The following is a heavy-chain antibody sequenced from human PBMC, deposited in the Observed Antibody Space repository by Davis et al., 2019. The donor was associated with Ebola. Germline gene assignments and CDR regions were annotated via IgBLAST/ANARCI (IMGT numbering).Heavy chain of an antibody. CDR1: GGSFSGYY. Sequence: MPSETLSLTCAVYGGSFSGYYWSWIRQPPGKGLEWIGEINHSGSTNYNPSLKSRVTISVDPSKNQFSLKLSSVTAADTAVYYCARGLYCSSTVCPILGGDFWGQGTLVTVSS. CDR2: INHSGST. D-gene: IGHD2-2*01. CDR3: ARGLYCSSTVCPILGGDF. J-gene: IGHJ4*02. V-gene: IGHV4-34*01.